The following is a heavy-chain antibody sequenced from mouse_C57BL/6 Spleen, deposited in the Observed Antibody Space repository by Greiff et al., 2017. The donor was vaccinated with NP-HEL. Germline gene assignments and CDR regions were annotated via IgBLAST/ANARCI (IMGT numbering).Heavy chain of an antibody. J-gene: IGHJ2*01. CDR3: ARSRDSSGYGY. CDR2: IDPSDSYT. D-gene: IGHD3-2*02. Sequence: VQLQQSGAELVKPGASVKLSCKASGYTFTSYWMQWVKQRPGQGLEWIGEIDPSDSYTNYNQKFKGKATLTVDTSSSTAYMQLSSLTSEDSAVYYWARSRDSSGYGYWGQGTTLTVSS. CDR1: GYTFTSYW. V-gene: IGHV1-50*01.